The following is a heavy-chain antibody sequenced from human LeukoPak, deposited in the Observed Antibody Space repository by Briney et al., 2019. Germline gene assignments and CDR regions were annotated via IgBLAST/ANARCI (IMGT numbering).Heavy chain of an antibody. CDR1: GFTFSSYE. V-gene: IGHV3-48*03. J-gene: IGHJ4*02. CDR3: ARDLYSSSWTLYLDY. CDR2: ISSSGSTI. D-gene: IGHD6-13*01. Sequence: PGGSLRLSCAASGFTFSSYEMNWVRQAPGKGLEWVSYISSSGSTIYYADSVKGRFTISRDNAKNSLYLQMNSLRAEDTAVYYCARDLYSSSWTLYLDYWGQGTLVTVSS.